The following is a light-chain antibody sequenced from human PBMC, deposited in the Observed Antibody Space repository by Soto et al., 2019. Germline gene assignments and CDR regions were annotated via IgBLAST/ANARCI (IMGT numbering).Light chain of an antibody. V-gene: IGLV2-14*01. CDR3: SSYASSTAYV. Sequence: QSVLTQPASVSGSPEQSITISCTGTSSDVGGYNYVSWYQLHPGKAPKLMVYEVSYRPSGVSSRFSGSKSANTASLTISGLQAEDEADYYCSSYASSTAYVFGTGTKVTVL. J-gene: IGLJ1*01. CDR1: SSDVGGYNY. CDR2: EVS.